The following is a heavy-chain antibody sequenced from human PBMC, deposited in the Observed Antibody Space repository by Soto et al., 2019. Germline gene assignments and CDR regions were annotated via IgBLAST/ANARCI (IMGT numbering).Heavy chain of an antibody. J-gene: IGHJ6*03. CDR1: GFTFSSYA. D-gene: IGHD6-13*01. V-gene: IGHV3-23*01. CDR3: AKARWSSSWYKALGVLYYMAF. CDR2: ISGSGGST. Sequence: PGGSLRLSCAASGFTFSSYAMSWVRQAPGKGLEWVSAISGSGGSTYYADSVKGRFTISRDNSKNTLYLQMNSLRAEDTAVYYCAKARWSSSWYKALGVLYYMAFWGKGSTVTVSS.